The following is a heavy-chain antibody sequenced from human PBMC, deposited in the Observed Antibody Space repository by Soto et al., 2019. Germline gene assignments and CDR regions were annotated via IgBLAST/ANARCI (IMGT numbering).Heavy chain of an antibody. CDR2: INWNSGDI. J-gene: IGHJ2*01. Sequence: EMQLVESGGGLVQPGRSLRLSCAASGFTLDDFAMHWVRQAPGKGLEWVSGINWNSGDIDYADSVRGRFTISRDNAKNALYLQMNSLRAEDAALYYCVKDIGASGAYWYFDLWGRGTLVTVSS. CDR1: GFTLDDFA. CDR3: VKDIGASGAYWYFDL. D-gene: IGHD2-8*02. V-gene: IGHV3-9*01.